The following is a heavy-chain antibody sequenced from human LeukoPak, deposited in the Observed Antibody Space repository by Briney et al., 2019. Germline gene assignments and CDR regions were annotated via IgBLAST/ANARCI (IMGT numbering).Heavy chain of an antibody. CDR1: GYSFTSYW. D-gene: IGHD3-3*01. J-gene: IGHJ6*03. CDR3: ARHRYGGGYDFWSGYSDYYYMDV. Sequence: AEALEISCKGSGYSFTSYWIGWVRQLPGKGLEWMGIIYHGGSDTRYRRSFQGLVTISADKSISTAYLQWSSLKASDTGMYYCARHRYGGGYDFWSGYSDYYYMDVWGKGTTVTVSS. CDR2: IYHGGSDT. V-gene: IGHV5-51*01.